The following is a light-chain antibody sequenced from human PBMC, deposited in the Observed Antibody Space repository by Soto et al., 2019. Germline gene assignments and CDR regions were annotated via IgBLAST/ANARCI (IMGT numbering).Light chain of an antibody. CDR2: TAS. CDR1: QDISTH. J-gene: IGKJ1*01. CDR3: QQYNSYTQT. Sequence: IHLTQSPSSLSSSFGDSVTITFLASQDISTHIAWYQQKPGKAPNLLIHTASTLQSGVPSRFSGSGSGTEFTLTISSLQPDDFATYYCQQYNSYTQTFGQGTKVDI. V-gene: IGKV1-9*01.